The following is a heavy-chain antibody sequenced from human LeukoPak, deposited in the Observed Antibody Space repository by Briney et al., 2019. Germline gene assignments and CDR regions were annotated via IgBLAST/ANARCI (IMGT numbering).Heavy chain of an antibody. V-gene: IGHV3-7*01. D-gene: IGHD2-15*01. CDR2: IKQDGSEK. CDR3: ARRGGSGRPFDY. J-gene: IGHJ4*02. CDR1: GFIFSNYG. Sequence: GGSLRLSCAASGFIFSNYGMNWVRQAPGKGLEWVANIKQDGSEKYYVDSVKGRFTISRDNAKNSLYLQMNSLRAEDTAVYYCARRGGSGRPFDYWGQGTLVTVSS.